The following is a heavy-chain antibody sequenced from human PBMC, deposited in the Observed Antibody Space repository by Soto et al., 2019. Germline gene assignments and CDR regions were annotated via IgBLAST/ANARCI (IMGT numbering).Heavy chain of an antibody. Sequence: EASVKVSCKASGYTFTSYGISWVRQAPGQGLEWMGWISAYNGNTNYAQKLQGRVTMTTDTSTSTAYMELRSLRSDDTAVYYCARCYWVAVAGRFDFDYWGQGTLVTVSS. V-gene: IGHV1-18*01. CDR2: ISAYNGNT. D-gene: IGHD6-19*01. CDR3: ARCYWVAVAGRFDFDY. CDR1: GYTFTSYG. J-gene: IGHJ4*02.